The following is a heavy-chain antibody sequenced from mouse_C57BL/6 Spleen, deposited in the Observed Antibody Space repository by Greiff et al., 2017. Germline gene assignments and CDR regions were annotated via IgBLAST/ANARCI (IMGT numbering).Heavy chain of an antibody. Sequence: EVQVVESGGGLVKPGGSLKLSCAASGFTFSDYGMHWVRQAPEKGLEWVAYISSGSSTIYYADTVKGRFTISRDNAKNTLFLQMTSLRSEDTAMYYCARNQLLPVLGMDYWGQGTSVTVSS. D-gene: IGHD1-1*01. CDR3: ARNQLLPVLGMDY. CDR2: ISSGSSTI. J-gene: IGHJ4*01. V-gene: IGHV5-17*01. CDR1: GFTFSDYG.